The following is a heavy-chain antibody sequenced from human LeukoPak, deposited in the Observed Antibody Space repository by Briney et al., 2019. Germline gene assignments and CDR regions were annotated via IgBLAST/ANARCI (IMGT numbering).Heavy chain of an antibody. V-gene: IGHV3-23*01. J-gene: IGHJ4*02. CDR1: GFSFRSYD. CDR2: ISGHGGST. Sequence: PGGTLSLSCEVSGFSFRSYDMNCVRQPPGKELVGGASISGHGGSTFYEDFAKGRFIISRDNSKDTLSLQLNSLTGTDTAVYFCAKGSVAIPQFFKYWGRGNLVTVSS. D-gene: IGHD2-21*01. CDR3: AKGSVAIPQFFKY.